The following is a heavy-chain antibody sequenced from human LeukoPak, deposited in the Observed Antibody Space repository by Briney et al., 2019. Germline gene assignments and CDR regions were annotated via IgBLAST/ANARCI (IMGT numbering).Heavy chain of an antibody. CDR1: GFTVSSNY. J-gene: IGHJ4*02. CDR2: IYSGGST. D-gene: IGHD3-10*01. V-gene: IGHV3-53*01. CDR3: ARGSMVRPGNYFDH. Sequence: GSLSLSCAASGFTVSSNYMSWVRQAPGKGLEWVSVIYSGGSTYYADSVKGRFTISGDNSKNTLYLQLNSLRAGDTAVYYRARGSMVRPGNYFDHWPRGTRDSVSS.